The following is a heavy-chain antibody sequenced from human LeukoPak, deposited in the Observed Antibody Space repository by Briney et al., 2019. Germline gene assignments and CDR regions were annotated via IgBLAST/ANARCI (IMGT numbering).Heavy chain of an antibody. V-gene: IGHV3-43*02. CDR3: AKPYGSVAGPFDQ. D-gene: IGHD6-19*01. Sequence: GGSLRLSCAASGFTFDDYAMHWVRQAPGKGLEWVSLISGDASSTYFADSVRGRFTISRDNSKNSLYLQMNSLRTEDTALYYCAKPYGSVAGPFDQWGQGTLVIVSS. CDR1: GFTFDDYA. CDR2: ISGDASST. J-gene: IGHJ4*02.